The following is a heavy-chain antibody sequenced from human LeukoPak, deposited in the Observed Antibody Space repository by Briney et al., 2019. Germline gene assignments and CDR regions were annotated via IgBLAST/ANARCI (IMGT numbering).Heavy chain of an antibody. CDR2: IYYSGST. J-gene: IGHJ6*02. V-gene: IGHV4-31*11. CDR1: GGSFSGYY. D-gene: IGHD3-3*01. CDR3: ARTSITIFGVVPSGMDV. Sequence: SETLSLTCAVYGGSFSGYYWSWIRQHPGKGLEWIGYIYYSGSTYYNPSLKSRVTISVDTSKNQFSPKLSSVTAADTAVYYCARTSITIFGVVPSGMDVWGQGTTVTVSS.